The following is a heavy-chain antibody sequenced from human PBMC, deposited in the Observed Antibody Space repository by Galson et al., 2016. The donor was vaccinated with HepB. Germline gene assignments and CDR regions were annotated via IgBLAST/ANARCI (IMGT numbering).Heavy chain of an antibody. V-gene: IGHV3-21*01. CDR2: ISSSGSDI. D-gene: IGHD3-16*01. Sequence: SLRLSCAASGFTFSSYNMNWVRQAPGKGLEWVSSISSSGSDIYYADVVKGRFTISRDNAKNSLYLQMNSLRAEDTAVYYCARSARIQVWRRYDFFGYWGQGSLVTFSS. J-gene: IGHJ4*02. CDR1: GFTFSSYN. CDR3: ARSARIQVWRRYDFFGY.